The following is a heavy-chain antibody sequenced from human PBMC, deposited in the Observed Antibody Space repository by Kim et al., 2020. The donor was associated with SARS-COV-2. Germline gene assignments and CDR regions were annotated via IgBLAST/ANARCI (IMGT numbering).Heavy chain of an antibody. CDR1: GGSISSYY. Sequence: SETLSLTCTVSGGSISSYYWSWIRQPPGKGLEWIGYIYYSGSTNYNPSLKSRVTISVDTSKNQFSLKLSSVTAADTAVYYCARLFSSPDPDAFDIWGQGT. CDR2: IYYSGST. D-gene: IGHD6-13*01. J-gene: IGHJ3*02. CDR3: ARLFSSPDPDAFDI. V-gene: IGHV4-59*08.